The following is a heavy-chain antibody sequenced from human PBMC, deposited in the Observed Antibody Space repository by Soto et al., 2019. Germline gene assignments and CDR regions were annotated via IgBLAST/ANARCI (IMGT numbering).Heavy chain of an antibody. Sequence: ASVKVSCKASGYSFTDYHIHWVRQAPGQGLEWLGRINPKSGGTSTAQKLQGWVTMTTDTSISTASMELTRLTSDDTAIYYCARGDSTDCSNGVCSFFYNHDMDVWGQGTTVTVSS. CDR3: ARGDSTDCSNGVCSFFYNHDMDV. J-gene: IGHJ6*02. D-gene: IGHD2-8*01. CDR1: GYSFTDYH. CDR2: INPKSGGT. V-gene: IGHV1-2*04.